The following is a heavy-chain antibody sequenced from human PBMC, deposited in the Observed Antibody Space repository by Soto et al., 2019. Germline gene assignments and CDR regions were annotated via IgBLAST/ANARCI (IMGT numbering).Heavy chain of an antibody. J-gene: IGHJ4*02. Sequence: EVQLVESGGGLVKPGGSLRLSCAASGFTFSSYSMNWVRQAPGKGLEWVSSISSSSSYIYYADSVKGRFTISRDNAKNALYLQMKSLRAEDTAGYYCARADDYGDYSFDYWGQGTLVTVSS. D-gene: IGHD4-17*01. V-gene: IGHV3-21*01. CDR1: GFTFSSYS. CDR3: ARADDYGDYSFDY. CDR2: ISSSSSYI.